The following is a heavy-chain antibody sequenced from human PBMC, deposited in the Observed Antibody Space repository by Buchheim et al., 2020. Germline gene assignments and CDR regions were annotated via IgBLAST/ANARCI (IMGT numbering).Heavy chain of an antibody. D-gene: IGHD6-19*01. CDR2: IYYGGST. CDR1: GGSISSTSYC. V-gene: IGHV4-39*01. CDR3: AIGGSSSGWYVY. J-gene: IGHJ4*02. Sequence: QLQLQESGPGLVKPSETLSLTCIVSGGSISSTSYCWAWIRQPPGKGLEWIGSIYYGGSTYYNPSLKSRVTISVDTYKNQFSLKLSSVTAADTAVYYCAIGGSSSGWYVYWGQGTL.